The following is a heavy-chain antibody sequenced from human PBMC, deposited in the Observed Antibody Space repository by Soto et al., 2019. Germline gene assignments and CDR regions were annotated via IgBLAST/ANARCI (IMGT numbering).Heavy chain of an antibody. J-gene: IGHJ4*02. CDR2: ISTRGGRT. CDR1: GFSFSSYA. Sequence: EVLLLESGGGLTQPGGSLRLACAASGFSFSSYAMSWVRQAPPQGLEWVSSISTRGGRTYYADSVKGRFSISRDNSANAVYLDMDNLRAEDTGIYYCAQEFYYDASGQYSDLYFDSWGQGALVTVSS. D-gene: IGHD3-22*01. CDR3: AQEFYYDASGQYSDLYFDS. V-gene: IGHV3-23*01.